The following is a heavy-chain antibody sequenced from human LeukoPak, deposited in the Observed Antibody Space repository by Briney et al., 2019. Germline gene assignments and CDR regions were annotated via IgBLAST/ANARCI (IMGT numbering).Heavy chain of an antibody. Sequence: SETLSLTCTVSGGSISGSSYYWGWIRQPPGKGLEWIGSIYYSGSTYYNPSLKSRVTISVDTSKNQFSLQLNSVTPEDTAVYYCVRGAAVAGTRAFDIWGLGTMVTVSS. CDR1: GGSISGSSYY. V-gene: IGHV4-39*01. CDR2: IYYSGST. CDR3: VRGAAVAGTRAFDI. D-gene: IGHD6-19*01. J-gene: IGHJ3*02.